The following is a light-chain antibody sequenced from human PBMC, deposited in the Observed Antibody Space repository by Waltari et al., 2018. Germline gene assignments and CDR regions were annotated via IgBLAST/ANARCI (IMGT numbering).Light chain of an antibody. Sequence: QSALTQPASVSGSPGQSITISCTGTRRDVGNYKRVSWYQQHPGKAPKRMIYAVSKRPSGVSDRFSGSKSGDMASLTISGLQPEDEAEYFCSSYAGSSKGVFGGGTKVTVL. CDR1: RRDVGNYKR. CDR2: AVS. J-gene: IGLJ2*01. CDR3: SSYAGSSKGV. V-gene: IGLV2-23*02.